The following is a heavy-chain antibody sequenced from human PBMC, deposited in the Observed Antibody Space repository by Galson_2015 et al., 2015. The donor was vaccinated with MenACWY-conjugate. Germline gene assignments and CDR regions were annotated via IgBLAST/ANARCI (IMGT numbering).Heavy chain of an antibody. J-gene: IGHJ4*02. CDR2: IIPILGIA. Sequence: SVKVSCKASGGTFSSYAISWVRQAPGQGLEWMGRIIPILGIANYAQKFQGRVTITADKSTSTAYMELSSLRSEDTAVYYCARDRMYYYDSSGYSAVDYWGQGTLVTVS. V-gene: IGHV1-69*04. CDR3: ARDRMYYYDSSGYSAVDY. CDR1: GGTFSSYA. D-gene: IGHD3-22*01.